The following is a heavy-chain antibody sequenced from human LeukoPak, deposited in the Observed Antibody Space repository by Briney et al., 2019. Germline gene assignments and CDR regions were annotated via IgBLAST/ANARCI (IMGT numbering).Heavy chain of an antibody. J-gene: IGHJ6*02. Sequence: SVKVSCKASGGTFSSYGISWVRQAPGQGLEWMGRIIPIVGITNYAQKFQGRVTITADNSTRTAYMELSSLTSGDTAVYYCARGLHFTMVRGGTTNYYYGMDVWGQGTSVTVSS. D-gene: IGHD3-10*01. CDR1: GGTFSSYG. V-gene: IGHV1-69*04. CDR3: ARGLHFTMVRGGTTNYYYGMDV. CDR2: IIPIVGIT.